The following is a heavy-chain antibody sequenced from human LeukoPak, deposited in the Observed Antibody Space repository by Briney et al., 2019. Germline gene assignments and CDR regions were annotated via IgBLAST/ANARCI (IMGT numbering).Heavy chain of an antibody. Sequence: PGGSLRLSCAASGFTFSSYWMSWVRQAPGKGLEWVANMKQDGSEKYYVDSVKGRFTISRDNAKNSLYLQMNSLGAEDTAVYYCARGDYGDAQSVDWGQGTLVTVSS. D-gene: IGHD4-17*01. V-gene: IGHV3-7*01. J-gene: IGHJ4*02. CDR3: ARGDYGDAQSVD. CDR1: GFTFSSYW. CDR2: MKQDGSEK.